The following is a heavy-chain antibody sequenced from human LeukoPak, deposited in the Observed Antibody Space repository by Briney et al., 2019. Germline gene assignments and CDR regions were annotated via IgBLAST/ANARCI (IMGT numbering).Heavy chain of an antibody. CDR3: AKTAAVANSWYYYYYMDV. J-gene: IGHJ6*03. D-gene: IGHD6-19*01. V-gene: IGHV3-30*02. CDR1: GFTFGDYA. Sequence: GGSLRLSCTASGFTFGDYAMSWVRQAPGKGLEWVAFIRYDGSNKYYADSVKGRFTISRDNSKNTLYLQMNSLRAEDTAVYYCAKTAAVANSWYYYYYMDVWGKGTTVTISS. CDR2: IRYDGSNK.